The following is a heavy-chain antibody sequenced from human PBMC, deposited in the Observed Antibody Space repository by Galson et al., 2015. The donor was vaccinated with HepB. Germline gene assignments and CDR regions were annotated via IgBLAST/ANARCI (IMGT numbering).Heavy chain of an antibody. CDR1: GFTLSSYW. Sequence: SLRLSCAASGFTLSSYWMAWVRQTPGKGLEWVATIKEDGTQRYNVDSVKGRFTISRDNAKNSLFLQMDNLRAEDTAIYYCARGHFYDSSSFDYWGQGTLVTVSS. V-gene: IGHV3-7*02. CDR2: IKEDGTQR. D-gene: IGHD3-22*01. J-gene: IGHJ4*02. CDR3: ARGHFYDSSSFDY.